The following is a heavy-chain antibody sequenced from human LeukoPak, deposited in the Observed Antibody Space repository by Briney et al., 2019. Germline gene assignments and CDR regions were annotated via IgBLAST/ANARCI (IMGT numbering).Heavy chain of an antibody. CDR3: ARVSSITLIVVPDYFDY. CDR2: VNPNSGGT. J-gene: IGHJ4*02. CDR1: GYTFTDYF. Sequence: APVKVSCKASGYTFTDYFMHWVRQAPGQGLEWLGWVNPNSGGTNYAQKFHGRVTMTRDTSISTAYMELSRLKSDDTAVYYCARVSSITLIVVPDYFDYWGQGTLVTVSS. V-gene: IGHV1-2*02. D-gene: IGHD3-22*01.